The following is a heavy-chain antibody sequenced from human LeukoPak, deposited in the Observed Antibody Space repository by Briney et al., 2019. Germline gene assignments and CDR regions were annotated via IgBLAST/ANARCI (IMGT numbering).Heavy chain of an antibody. CDR3: ARGSVLLWFGDRGGHNWFDP. CDR1: GFTFSSYA. J-gene: IGHJ5*02. D-gene: IGHD3-10*01. Sequence: PGGSLRLSCAASGFTFSSYAMSWVRQAPGKGLEWVSAISGSGGSTYYADSVKGRFTISRDNSKNTLYLQMNSLRAEDTAVYYCARGSVLLWFGDRGGHNWFDPWGQGTLVTVSS. CDR2: ISGSGGST. V-gene: IGHV3-23*01.